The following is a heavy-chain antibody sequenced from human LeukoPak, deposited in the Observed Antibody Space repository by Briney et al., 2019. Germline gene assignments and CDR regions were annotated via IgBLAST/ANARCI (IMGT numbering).Heavy chain of an antibody. CDR1: GYTFTSYG. V-gene: IGHV1-18*01. D-gene: IGHD6-19*01. J-gene: IGHJ5*02. Sequence: VASVKVSCKASGYTFTSYGISWVRQAPGQGLEWMGWISAYNGNTNYAQKLQGRVTMTTDTSTSTAYMELRSLRSDDTAVYYYARDPQPKVAVAGLNWFDPWGQGTLVTVSS. CDR2: ISAYNGNT. CDR3: ARDPQPKVAVAGLNWFDP.